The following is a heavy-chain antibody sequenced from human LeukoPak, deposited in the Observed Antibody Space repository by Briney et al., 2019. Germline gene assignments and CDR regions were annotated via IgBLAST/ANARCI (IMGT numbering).Heavy chain of an antibody. CDR2: IWYDGSNK. CDR1: GFTFSSYG. CDR3: AKDASGWLRGGLLRTYFDY. Sequence: GGSLRLSCAASGFTFSSYGMHWVRQAPGKGLEWVAVIWYDGSNKYYADSVKGRFTISRDNSKDTLYPQMNSLRAEDTAVYYCAKDASGWLRGGLLRTYFDYWGQGTLVTVSS. J-gene: IGHJ4*02. V-gene: IGHV3-33*06. D-gene: IGHD5-12*01.